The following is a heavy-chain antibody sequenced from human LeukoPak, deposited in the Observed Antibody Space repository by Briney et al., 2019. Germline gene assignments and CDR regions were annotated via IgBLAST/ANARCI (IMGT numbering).Heavy chain of an antibody. D-gene: IGHD5-12*01. CDR3: ARDETPTNGYDSYDF. Sequence: PGGSLRLSCVASGFTFSTYAIHWVRQAPGKGLEWVAVISYDGSNKYYADSVKGRFTISRDNSKNTLYLQMNSLRAEDTAVYYCARDETPTNGYDSYDFRGQGTLVTVST. CDR1: GFTFSTYA. CDR2: ISYDGSNK. J-gene: IGHJ4*02. V-gene: IGHV3-30*04.